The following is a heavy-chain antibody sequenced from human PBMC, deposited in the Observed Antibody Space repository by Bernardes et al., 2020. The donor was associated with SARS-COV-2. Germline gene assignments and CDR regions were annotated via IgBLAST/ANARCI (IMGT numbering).Heavy chain of an antibody. D-gene: IGHD3-10*01. Sequence: GGSLRLSCAASGFTFSSYSMNWVRQAPGKGLEWVSSISSSSSYIYYADSVKGRFTISRDNAKNTLYLQMNSLRAEDTAVYYCARDTRLWFGEFKSWYFDLWGHGTLVTVSS. CDR1: GFTFSSYS. CDR2: ISSSSSYI. V-gene: IGHV3-21*04. J-gene: IGHJ2*01. CDR3: ARDTRLWFGEFKSWYFDL.